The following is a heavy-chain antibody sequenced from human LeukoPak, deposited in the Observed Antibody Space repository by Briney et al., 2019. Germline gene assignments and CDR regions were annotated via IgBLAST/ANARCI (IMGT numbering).Heavy chain of an antibody. D-gene: IGHD3-3*01. CDR3: ATGGRFLEWLLSAFDY. J-gene: IGHJ4*02. V-gene: IGHV3-30*03. CDR1: GFTFSSYG. CDR2: ISYDGSNK. Sequence: HPGGSLRLSCAASGFTFSSYGMHWVRQAPGKGLEWVAVISYDGSNKYYADSVKGRFTISRDNSKNTLYLQMNSLRAEDTAVYYCATGGRFLEWLLSAFDYWGQGTLVTVSS.